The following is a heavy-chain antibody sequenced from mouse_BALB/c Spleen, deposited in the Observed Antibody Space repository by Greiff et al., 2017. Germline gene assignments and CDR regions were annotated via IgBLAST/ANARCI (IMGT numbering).Heavy chain of an antibody. J-gene: IGHJ4*01. CDR1: GYTFTSYN. Sequence: QVQLQQPGAELVKPGASVKMSCKASGYTFTSYNMHWVKQTPGQGLEWIGAIYPGNGDTSYNQKFKGKATLTADKSSSTAYMQLSSLTSEDSAVYYCARPLLYGSYAMDYWGQGTSVTVSS. V-gene: IGHV1-12*01. CDR3: ARPLLYGSYAMDY. D-gene: IGHD1-2*01. CDR2: IYPGNGDT.